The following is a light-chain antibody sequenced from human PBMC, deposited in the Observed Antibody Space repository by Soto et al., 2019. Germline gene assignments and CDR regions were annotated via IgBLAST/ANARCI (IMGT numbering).Light chain of an antibody. CDR1: QSLLYSDGKTY. V-gene: IGKV2D-29*01. CDR2: EVS. Sequence: IVMTQTPLSLSVTPGQPASISCKSGQSLLYSDGKTYLSWYLQKPGQPPQLLIYEVSNRFSGVXDXXSGSGSGTDFTLNISRVEAEDVWVYYCVQPGQVPGTFGQGTRVEI. CDR3: VQPGQVPGT. J-gene: IGKJ1*01.